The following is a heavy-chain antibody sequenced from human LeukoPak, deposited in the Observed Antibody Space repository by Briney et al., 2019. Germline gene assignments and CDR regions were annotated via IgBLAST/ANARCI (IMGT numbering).Heavy chain of an antibody. Sequence: GGSLRLSCAASGFTFSSYWMSWVRQAPGKGLEWVANIKQDGSEKYYVDSGKGRFTISRDNAKNSLYLQMNSLRAEDTAVYYCARDAPTQWLALDYWGQGTLVTAYS. J-gene: IGHJ4*02. D-gene: IGHD6-19*01. CDR1: GFTFSSYW. CDR3: ARDAPTQWLALDY. CDR2: IKQDGSEK. V-gene: IGHV3-7*01.